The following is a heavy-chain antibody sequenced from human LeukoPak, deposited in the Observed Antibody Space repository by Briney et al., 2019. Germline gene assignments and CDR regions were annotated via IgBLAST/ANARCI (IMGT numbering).Heavy chain of an antibody. CDR3: ARGSRYCSSISCYKDYYAVHV. CDR1: GGSFSDSY. D-gene: IGHD2-2*02. V-gene: IGHV4-34*01. Sequence: PSETLTLTCAVYGGSFSDSYWSWIRQPPGKGLEWIGEINHSGSTNFKSSLKSRVTISVDTSKNQFSLKLSSVTASDTAVYFCARGSRYCSSISCYKDYYAVHVWGQGTTVTVSS. J-gene: IGHJ6*02. CDR2: INHSGST.